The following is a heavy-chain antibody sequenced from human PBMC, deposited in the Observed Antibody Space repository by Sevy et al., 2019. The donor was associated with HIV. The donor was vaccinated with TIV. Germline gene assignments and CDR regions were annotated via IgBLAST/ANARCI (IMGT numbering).Heavy chain of an antibody. V-gene: IGHV1-18*01. J-gene: IGHJ4*02. CDR1: GYTFTSYG. Sequence: ASVKVSCKASGYTFTSYGISWVRQAPGQGLEWMGWISAYNGNTNYAQKLQGRVTMTTDTSTSTAYMELRSLRSDDTAVYYCARARRSGYCSSTSCPLNNFDYWGQGTLVTVSS. D-gene: IGHD2-2*01. CDR3: ARARRSGYCSSTSCPLNNFDY. CDR2: ISAYNGNT.